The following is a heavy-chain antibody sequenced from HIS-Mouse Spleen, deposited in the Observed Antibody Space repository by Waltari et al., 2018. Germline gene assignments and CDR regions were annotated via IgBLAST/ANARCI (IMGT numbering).Heavy chain of an antibody. CDR1: GGSISSSSYY. CDR2: IYYSGST. CDR3: ARGWGTEFHWYFDL. V-gene: IGHV4-39*07. Sequence: QLQLQESGPGLVKPSETLSLTCTVPGGSISSSSYYWGWIRLPPGKGPEWIGSIYYSGSTYYNPSLKSRVTISVDTSKNQFSLKLSSVTAADTAVYYCARGWGTEFHWYFDLWGRGTLVTVSS. J-gene: IGHJ2*01. D-gene: IGHD1-1*01.